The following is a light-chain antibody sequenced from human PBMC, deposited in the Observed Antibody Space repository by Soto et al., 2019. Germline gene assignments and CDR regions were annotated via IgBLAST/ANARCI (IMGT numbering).Light chain of an antibody. CDR1: QSISSW. CDR3: QQYYSTPRIT. J-gene: IGKJ5*01. CDR2: WAS. Sequence: DIQMTQSPSTLSASVGDRVTITCRASQSISSWLAWYQQKPGQPPKLLIYWASTRESGVPDRFSGSGSGTDFTLTISSLQAEDVAVYYCQQYYSTPRITFGQGTRLEIK. V-gene: IGKV4-1*01.